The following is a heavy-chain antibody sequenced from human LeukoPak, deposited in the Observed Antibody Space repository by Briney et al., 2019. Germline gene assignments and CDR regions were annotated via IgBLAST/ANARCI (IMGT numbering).Heavy chain of an antibody. V-gene: IGHV3-7*01. CDR3: ARVPYNWNLNYYYDMDV. D-gene: IGHD1-7*01. Sequence: GGSLRLSRAASGFTFSSYWMTWVRQAPGKGLEWVANIKQDGSEKYYVDSVKGRFTISRDNAKNSLYLRMNSLRAEDTAVYYCARVPYNWNLNYYYDMDVWGLGTTVTVSS. CDR2: IKQDGSEK. J-gene: IGHJ6*02. CDR1: GFTFSSYW.